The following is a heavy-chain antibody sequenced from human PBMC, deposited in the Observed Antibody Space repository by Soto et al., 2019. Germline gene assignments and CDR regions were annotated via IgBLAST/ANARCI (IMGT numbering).Heavy chain of an antibody. D-gene: IGHD3-16*01. CDR2: ISGSGGST. CDR1: GFTFSSYA. Sequence: VGSLRLSCAASGFTFSSYAMSWVRQAPGKGLEWVSAISGSGGSTYYADSVKGRFTISRDNSKNTLYLQMNSLRAEDTAVYYCAKDLFVKGGENLPFDYWGQGTLVTVSS. V-gene: IGHV3-23*01. J-gene: IGHJ4*02. CDR3: AKDLFVKGGENLPFDY.